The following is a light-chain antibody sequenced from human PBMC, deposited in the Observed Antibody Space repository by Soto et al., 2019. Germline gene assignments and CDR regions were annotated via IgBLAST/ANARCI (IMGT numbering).Light chain of an antibody. CDR3: AAWDDSLIGYV. V-gene: IGLV1-44*01. CDR2: NNN. Sequence: QSVLTQPPSVSGTPGQRVIISCSGSRSNIGSNTVSWCQQLPGTAPKPLIYNNNQRPSGVPDRFSGSKSGTSASLAISGLQSEDEADYYCAAWDDSLIGYVFGTGTKVTV. J-gene: IGLJ1*01. CDR1: RSNIGSNT.